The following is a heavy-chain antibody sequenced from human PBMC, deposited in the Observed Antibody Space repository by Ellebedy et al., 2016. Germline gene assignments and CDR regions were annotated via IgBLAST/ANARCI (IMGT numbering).Heavy chain of an antibody. CDR3: AKDFRNTMGRGVIGH. D-gene: IGHD3-10*01. J-gene: IGHJ4*02. CDR1: GFTFSSFG. CDR2: ISYDGSNK. V-gene: IGHV3-30*18. Sequence: GESLKISCTASGFTFSSFGMHWVRQAPGKGLEWVAVISYDGSNKNYADSVKGRFSISRDDSKNTLFLQMNSLRAEDTAVYYCAKDFRNTMGRGVIGHWGQGTLVTVSS.